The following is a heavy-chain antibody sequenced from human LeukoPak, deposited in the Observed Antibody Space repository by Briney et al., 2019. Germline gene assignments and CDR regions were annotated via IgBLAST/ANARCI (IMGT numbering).Heavy chain of an antibody. V-gene: IGHV4-31*03. CDR3: ARTVVPAAHFDY. CDR2: IYYSGST. Sequence: SETLSPTCTVSGGSISSGGYYWSWIRQHPGKGLEWIGYIYYSGSTYYNPSLKSRVTISVDTSKNQFSLKLSSVTAADTAVYYCARTVVPAAHFDYWGQGTLVTVSS. CDR1: GGSISSGGYY. J-gene: IGHJ4*02. D-gene: IGHD2-2*01.